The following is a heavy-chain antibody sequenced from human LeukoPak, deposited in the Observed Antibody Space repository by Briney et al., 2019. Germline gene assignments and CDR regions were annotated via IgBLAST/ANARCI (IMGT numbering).Heavy chain of an antibody. Sequence: GGSLRLSCAASGFTFDDYGMSWVRQAPGKGLEWVSAISGSGGSTYYADSVKGRFTISRDNSKNTLYLQMNSLRAEDTAVYYCAKAGYYDFWSGYSNFDYWGQGTLVTVSS. CDR2: ISGSGGST. J-gene: IGHJ4*02. V-gene: IGHV3-23*01. CDR3: AKAGYYDFWSGYSNFDY. D-gene: IGHD3-3*01. CDR1: GFTFDDYG.